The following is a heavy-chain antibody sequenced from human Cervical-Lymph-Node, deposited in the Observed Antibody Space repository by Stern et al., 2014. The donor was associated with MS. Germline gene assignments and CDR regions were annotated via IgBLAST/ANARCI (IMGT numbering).Heavy chain of an antibody. V-gene: IGHV5-51*03. CDR2: IYPGDSDT. D-gene: IGHD3-3*01. CDR1: GYSFTSYW. Sequence: VQLVQSGAEVKQPGESLKISCKGSGYSFTSYWIGWVRQMPGKGLEWMGLIYPGDSDTRYSPSLHGQVTISADKSIRTAYLQWSSLKASDSAMYYCARGPVATVLGVVPYYFDYWGQGTLVTVSS. CDR3: ARGPVATVLGVVPYYFDY. J-gene: IGHJ4*02.